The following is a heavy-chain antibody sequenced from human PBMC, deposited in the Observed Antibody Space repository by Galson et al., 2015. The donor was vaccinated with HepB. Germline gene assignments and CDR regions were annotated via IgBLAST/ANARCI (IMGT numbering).Heavy chain of an antibody. CDR3: TRPQSYAFDL. CDR2: INQGGGAN. V-gene: IGHV3-7*03. J-gene: IGHJ3*01. D-gene: IGHD6-19*01. Sequence: LRLSCAASGSRFDSHFMAWVRQTPVKGLEWVADINQGGGANFYLDSVKGRFTISRDNAKNSVYLQMSSLTAEDTAVYYCTRPQSYAFDLWGQGTMVTVSS. CDR1: GSRFDSHF.